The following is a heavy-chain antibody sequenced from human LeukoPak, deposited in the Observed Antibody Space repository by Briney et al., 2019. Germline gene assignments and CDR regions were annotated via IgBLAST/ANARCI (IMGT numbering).Heavy chain of an antibody. CDR3: AKGVPMVRGVILTYYFDY. J-gene: IGHJ4*02. V-gene: IGHV3-23*01. CDR1: GFTFSGYA. Sequence: GGSRRLSCAVSGFTFSGYAMSWVRQAPGKGLEWVSTISGSGDYTYYADSVKGRFSISRDNSKNTLYLQMNSLRAEDTAVYYCAKGVPMVRGVILTYYFDYWGQGTLVTVSS. D-gene: IGHD3-10*01. CDR2: ISGSGDYT.